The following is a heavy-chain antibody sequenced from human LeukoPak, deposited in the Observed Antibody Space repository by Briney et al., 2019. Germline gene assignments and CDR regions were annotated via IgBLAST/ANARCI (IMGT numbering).Heavy chain of an antibody. Sequence: GGSLRLSCAASGFTFSSYDMHWVRQTTGKGLEWVSTIGTVGDTHYPGSVKGRFTISRENAKNSLYLQMNSLRAGDTAVYYCARGFVCSSTSCRWGEAFDIWGQGTMVTVSS. D-gene: IGHD2-2*01. J-gene: IGHJ3*02. CDR1: GFTFSSYD. CDR3: ARGFVCSSTSCRWGEAFDI. CDR2: IGTVGDT. V-gene: IGHV3-13*01.